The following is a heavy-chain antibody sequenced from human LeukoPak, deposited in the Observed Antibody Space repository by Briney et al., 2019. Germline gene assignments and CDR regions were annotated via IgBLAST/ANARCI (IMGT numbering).Heavy chain of an antibody. J-gene: IGHJ2*01. CDR3: ARGVVPAALRYWYFDL. D-gene: IGHD2-2*01. Sequence: GGSLRLSCAASGFTFSRYAMSWVRQAPGKGLEWVSAISGSGGSTYYADSVKGRFTISRDNSKNTLYLQMNSLTAEDTAVYYCARGVVPAALRYWYFDLWGRGTLVTVSS. CDR2: ISGSGGST. V-gene: IGHV3-23*01. CDR1: GFTFSRYA.